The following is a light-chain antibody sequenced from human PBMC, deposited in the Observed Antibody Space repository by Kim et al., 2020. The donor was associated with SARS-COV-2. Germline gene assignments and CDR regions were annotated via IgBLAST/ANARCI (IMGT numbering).Light chain of an antibody. V-gene: IGLV2-14*01. CDR3: SSYTSSSRV. CDR1: SSDVGGYNY. CDR2: DVS. J-gene: IGLJ7*01. Sequence: QSVLTQPVSVSGSPGQSITISCTGTSSDVGGYNYVSWYQQHPGKAPKLMIYDVSKRPSGVSNRFSGSKSGNTASLTISGLQAEDEADYYCSSYTSSSRVFGGGTQLTVL.